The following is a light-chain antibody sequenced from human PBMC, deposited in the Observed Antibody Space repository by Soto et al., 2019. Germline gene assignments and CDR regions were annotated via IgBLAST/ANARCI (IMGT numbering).Light chain of an antibody. V-gene: IGKV3-15*01. Sequence: DIVMTQSPATLSVTPGERATLYCRASQSVSSNLAWYQQKPGQAPRLLIYGASTRATGIPARFSGSGSGTEFTLTISSLQSEDFAVYYCQQYNNWPRTFAQGTKVDIK. J-gene: IGKJ1*01. CDR1: QSVSSN. CDR2: GAS. CDR3: QQYNNWPRT.